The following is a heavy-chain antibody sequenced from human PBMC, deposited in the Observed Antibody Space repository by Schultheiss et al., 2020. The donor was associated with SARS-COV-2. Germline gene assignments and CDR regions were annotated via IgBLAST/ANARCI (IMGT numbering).Heavy chain of an antibody. D-gene: IGHD7-27*01. CDR2: INYSGST. CDR1: GGSISSGGYY. J-gene: IGHJ6*02. Sequence: SETLSLTCTVSGGSISSGGYYWSWIRQHPGKGLEWIGYINYSGSTHYNPSLKSRVTISIDTSKNQFSLTLTSVTAADTAVYYCARKAWGDGMDVWGQGTTVTVSS. CDR3: ARKAWGDGMDV. V-gene: IGHV4-61*08.